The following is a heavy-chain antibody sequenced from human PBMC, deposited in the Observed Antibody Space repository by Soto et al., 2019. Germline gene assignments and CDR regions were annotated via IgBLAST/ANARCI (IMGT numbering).Heavy chain of an antibody. CDR3: MLGSGWPVFGY. J-gene: IGHJ4*02. CDR1: WGSISSRGYS. Sequence: TSEPMRLPYAVLWGSISSRGYSWSLIRQPPGKGLERIGNMYYSWSPYYNPSLKSRVTISVDTSKNQFSLKLSSVTAADTAMYCCMLGSGWPVFGYWGQRALVTVSS. CDR2: MYYSWSP. D-gene: IGHD3-22*01. V-gene: IGHV4-30-2*03.